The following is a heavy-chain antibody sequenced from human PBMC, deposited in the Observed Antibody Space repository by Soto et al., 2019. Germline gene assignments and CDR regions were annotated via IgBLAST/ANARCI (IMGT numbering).Heavy chain of an antibody. D-gene: IGHD3-10*01. J-gene: IGHJ6*02. Sequence: SETLSLTCTVSGGSISSYYWSWIRQPAGKGLEWIGRIYTSGSTNYNPSLKSRVTMSVDTSKNQFSLKLSSVTAADTAVYYCARGEITMVRGVIAYYYYGMDVWGQGTTVTVSS. CDR2: IYTSGST. CDR3: ARGEITMVRGVIAYYYYGMDV. CDR1: GGSISSYY. V-gene: IGHV4-4*07.